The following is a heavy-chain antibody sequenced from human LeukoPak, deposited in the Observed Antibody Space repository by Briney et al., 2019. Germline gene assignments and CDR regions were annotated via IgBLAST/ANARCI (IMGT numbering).Heavy chain of an antibody. CDR3: TREDRDSYGYQYFDY. Sequence: SETLSLTCTVSGGSIRSYYWSWIRQPAGKGLEWIGRIYSSGSTNYTPSLKSRVTISVDTSKNQFSLRLSAVTAADTALYYCTREDRDSYGYQYFDYWGQGALVTVSS. J-gene: IGHJ4*02. V-gene: IGHV4-4*07. D-gene: IGHD5-18*01. CDR2: IYSSGST. CDR1: GGSIRSYY.